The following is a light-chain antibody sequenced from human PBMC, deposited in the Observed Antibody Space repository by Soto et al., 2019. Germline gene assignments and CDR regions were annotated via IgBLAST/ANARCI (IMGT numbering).Light chain of an antibody. CDR1: QTVSGAY. CDR2: DVS. J-gene: IGKJ1*01. Sequence: EIVLTQYPGTLSLSPVERATLSCRASQTVSGAYLAWYRQKPGQAPRLLIYDVSRRATGIPDRFSGSGSGTDFTLTVSRLEPEDFAVYYCHQYGSSPETFGQGTNVHI. V-gene: IGKV3-20*01. CDR3: HQYGSSPET.